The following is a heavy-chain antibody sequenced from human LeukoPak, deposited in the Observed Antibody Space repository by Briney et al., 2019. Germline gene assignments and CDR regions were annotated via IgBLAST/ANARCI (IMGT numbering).Heavy chain of an antibody. CDR2: IYYSGST. Sequence: PSETLSLTCTVSGGSISSYYWSWIRQPPEKGLEWIGYIYYSGSTNYNPSLKSRVTISVDTSKNQFSLKLSSVTAADTAVYYCARDPYYYDSSPRAQVIFDYWGQGTLVTVSS. CDR1: GGSISSYY. D-gene: IGHD3-22*01. J-gene: IGHJ4*02. CDR3: ARDPYYYDSSPRAQVIFDY. V-gene: IGHV4-59*01.